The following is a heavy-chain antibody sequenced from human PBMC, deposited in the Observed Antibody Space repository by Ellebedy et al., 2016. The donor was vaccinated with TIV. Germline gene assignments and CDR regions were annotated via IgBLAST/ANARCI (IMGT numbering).Heavy chain of an antibody. V-gene: IGHV4-61*01. CDR2: IYYSGST. J-gene: IGHJ5*02. D-gene: IGHD2-8*01. CDR1: GGAVSSAIFP. CDR3: ARGLGVLDP. Sequence: SETLSLXCTVSGGAVSSAIFPWSSIWQPPGKGMEWIGYIYYSGSTNYNPSLKSRVTISVDTSKNQFSLKLSPVTAADTAVYYCARGLGVLDPWGQGTLVTVSS.